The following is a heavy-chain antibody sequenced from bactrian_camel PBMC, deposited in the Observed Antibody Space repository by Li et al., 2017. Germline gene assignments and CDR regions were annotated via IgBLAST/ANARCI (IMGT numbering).Heavy chain of an antibody. CDR2: IYRARGTT. D-gene: IGHD2*01. Sequence: VQLVESGGGSVVAGGSLRLSCVASGYTSATNYWAWFRLAPGKEREGIAQIYRARGTTLYVDSVAGRFTISLNKAQTMVYLQMNSLKPEDTAMYYCAARSYQGIYTWTWDTNYNYWGQGTQVTVS. V-gene: IGHV3S40*01. CDR1: GYTSATNY. J-gene: IGHJ4*01. CDR3: AARSYQGIYTWTWDTNYNY.